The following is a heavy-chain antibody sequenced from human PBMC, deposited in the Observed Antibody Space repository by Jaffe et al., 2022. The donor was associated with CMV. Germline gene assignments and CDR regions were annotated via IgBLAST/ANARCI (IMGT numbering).Heavy chain of an antibody. CDR2: VTPLSEVP. V-gene: IGHV1-69*09. J-gene: IGHJ4*02. CDR1: GGILRNSA. Sequence: QVQLVQSAAEVKKPGSSVKVSCMASGGILRNSAISWVRQVPGQGLEWMGRVTPLSEVPDYAQRFQGRVTITADKSTSTVYMDLSSLRSEDTAIYYCSRLDDILTGFFSPGDQMLWGQGTLVTVSS. CDR3: SRLDDILTGFFSPGDQML. D-gene: IGHD3-9*01.